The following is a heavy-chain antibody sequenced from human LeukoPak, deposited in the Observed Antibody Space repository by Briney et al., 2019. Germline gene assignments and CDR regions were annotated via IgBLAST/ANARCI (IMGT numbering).Heavy chain of an antibody. Sequence: SETLSLTCAVYGGSFSGYYWSWIRQPPGKGLEWTGEINHSGSTNYNPSLKSRVTISVGTSKNQFSLKLSSVTAADTAVYYCAREVTVNYYYMDVWGKGTTVTVSS. CDR3: AREVTVNYYYMDV. CDR1: GGSFSGYY. CDR2: INHSGST. V-gene: IGHV4-34*01. D-gene: IGHD4-11*01. J-gene: IGHJ6*03.